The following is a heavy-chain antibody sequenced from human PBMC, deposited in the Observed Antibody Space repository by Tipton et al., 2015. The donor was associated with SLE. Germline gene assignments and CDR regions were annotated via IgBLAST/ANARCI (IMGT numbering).Heavy chain of an antibody. CDR2: VYYSGTT. V-gene: IGHV4-39*01. CDR1: GGSISSSSYF. CDR3: AIRIVRGTSTASEP. D-gene: IGHD1-26*01. J-gene: IGHJ5*02. Sequence: TLSLTCTVSGGSISSSSYFWAWIRQPPGKGLEWIGSVYYSGTTYYNPSLKSRVTISVDTSKSQFSLKLTSVTAADTAVYYCAIRIVRGTSTASEPWGQGTLVTVSS.